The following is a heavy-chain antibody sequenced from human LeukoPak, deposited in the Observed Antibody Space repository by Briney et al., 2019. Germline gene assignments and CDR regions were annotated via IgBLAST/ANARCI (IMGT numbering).Heavy chain of an antibody. CDR1: GGTFSSYA. V-gene: IGHV1-69*01. D-gene: IGHD3-22*01. CDR3: ARAYYYDTPTDY. J-gene: IGHJ4*02. Sequence: SVTVSCKASGGTFSSYAISWVRQAPGQGLEWMGGIIPIFGTANYAQKFQGRVTITADESTSTAYMELSSLRSEDTAVYYCARAYYYDTPTDYWGQGTLVTVSS. CDR2: IIPIFGTA.